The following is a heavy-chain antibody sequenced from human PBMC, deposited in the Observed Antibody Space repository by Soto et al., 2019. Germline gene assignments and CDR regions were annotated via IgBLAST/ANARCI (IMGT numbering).Heavy chain of an antibody. CDR3: VRDGDNIDCHHLYYFDT. CDR2: VHFSGTT. CDR1: DGSVRTGMYS. J-gene: IGHJ4*02. D-gene: IGHD2-21*01. Sequence: PSETLSLTCSVSDGSVRTGMYSWRWVRQPPGKGLEWLGNVHFSGTTIYNPSLMVRVTMSVDMSKNPGCLELPSVNAADPATSSCVRDGDNIDCHHLYYFDTWGQGTQVTVSS. V-gene: IGHV4-61*03.